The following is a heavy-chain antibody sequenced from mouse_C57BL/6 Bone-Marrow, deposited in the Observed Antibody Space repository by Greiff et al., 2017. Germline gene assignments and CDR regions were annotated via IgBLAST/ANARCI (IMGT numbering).Heavy chain of an antibody. J-gene: IGHJ4*01. Sequence: QVQLQQPGAELVMPGASVKLSCKASGYTFTSYWMHWVKQRPGQGLEWIGEIDPSDSYPNYNQKFKGKSTLTVDKSSSTAYMQLSSLTSEDSAVYYFARWGYYGSSYLYYYAMDYWGQGTSVTVSS. CDR1: GYTFTSYW. CDR3: ARWGYYGSSYLYYYAMDY. V-gene: IGHV1-69*01. D-gene: IGHD1-1*01. CDR2: IDPSDSYP.